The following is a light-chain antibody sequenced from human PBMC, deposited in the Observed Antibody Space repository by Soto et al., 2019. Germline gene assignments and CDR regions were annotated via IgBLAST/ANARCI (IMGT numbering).Light chain of an antibody. CDR1: PSVSSF. CDR2: DAS. J-gene: IGKJ3*01. CDR3: QQRSNWPPG. V-gene: IGKV3-11*01. Sequence: EIVLTQSPGTLSLSPGERATLSCRASPSVSSFLAWYQQKPGQAPRLLIYDASNRATGIPARFSGSGSGTDFTLTISSLEPEDFAVYYCQQRSNWPPGFGPGTKVDIK.